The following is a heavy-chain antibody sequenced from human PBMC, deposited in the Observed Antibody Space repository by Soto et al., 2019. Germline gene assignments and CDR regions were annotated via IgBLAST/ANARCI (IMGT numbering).Heavy chain of an antibody. V-gene: IGHV1-3*01. Sequence: QVQLVQSGAEVKQPGASVKVYCKASGYTFTAYTVDWVRQAPGQRPEWMGWINAGNGNTKYSQSFQGRVTITRDTSASTAYMELSSLRTEDTAVYSCARGCSSVWPDYWGQGTLVTVSS. D-gene: IGHD6-19*01. J-gene: IGHJ4*02. CDR2: INAGNGNT. CDR1: GYTFTAYT. CDR3: ARGCSSVWPDY.